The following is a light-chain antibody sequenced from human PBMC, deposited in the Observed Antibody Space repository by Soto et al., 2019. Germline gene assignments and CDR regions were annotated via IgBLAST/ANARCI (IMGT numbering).Light chain of an antibody. J-gene: IGLJ1*01. V-gene: IGLV2-14*01. CDR2: DVS. CDR3: RSNTSSSALYA. Sequence: QPVPTFPDSGAGTRVQTSTHYCNGTSSDISGYDYGSWYQQHPGKDPKVVIYDVSNRPSGVSNRCSGSSAGNTASLTISGLQAEYEADYYCRSNTSSSALYACGSGTKVTVL. CDR1: SSDISGYDY.